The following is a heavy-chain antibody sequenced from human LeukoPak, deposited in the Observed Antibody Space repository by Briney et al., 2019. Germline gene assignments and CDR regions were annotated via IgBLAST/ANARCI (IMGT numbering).Heavy chain of an antibody. CDR2: ISSSGSTI. CDR1: GFTFSDYY. D-gene: IGHD3-22*01. Sequence: GGSLRLSCAASGFTFSDYYMSWIRQAPGKGLEWVSYISSSGSTIYYADSVKGRFTISRDNAKNSLYLQMNSLRAEDTAVYYCARQHYDSSGYYYFDYWGRGTLVTVSS. J-gene: IGHJ4*02. V-gene: IGHV3-11*01. CDR3: ARQHYDSSGYYYFDY.